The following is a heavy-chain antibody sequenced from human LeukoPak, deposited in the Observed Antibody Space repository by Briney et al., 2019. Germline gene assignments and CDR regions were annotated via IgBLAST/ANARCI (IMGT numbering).Heavy chain of an antibody. CDR3: ARVDGWAYSGYDAFAFLRAP. J-gene: IGHJ5*02. Sequence: SETLSLTCAVSGASISSSIHYWGWVRQPPGKGLEWIGSVYYSGGTYYNPSLESRLTISVDTSNNRFSLKLKSVTAADTAVFYCARVDGWAYSGYDAFAFLRAPWGQGTLVTVSS. D-gene: IGHD5-12*01. CDR1: GASISSSIHY. CDR2: VYYSGGT. V-gene: IGHV4-39*02.